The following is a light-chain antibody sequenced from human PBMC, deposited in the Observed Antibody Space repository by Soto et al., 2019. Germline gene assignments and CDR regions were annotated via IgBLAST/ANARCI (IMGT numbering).Light chain of an antibody. CDR1: QSVSSNY. J-gene: IGKJ1*01. Sequence: EMVLTQSPCTLSLSPGERVSLSCRARQSVSSNYLAWYQQKPGQAPRPLIYGASSRATGIPDRFSGSGAGTAFTLTISRLEPEDFAVYYCQQYGSSPWTFGKGTKVEIK. V-gene: IGKV3-20*01. CDR3: QQYGSSPWT. CDR2: GAS.